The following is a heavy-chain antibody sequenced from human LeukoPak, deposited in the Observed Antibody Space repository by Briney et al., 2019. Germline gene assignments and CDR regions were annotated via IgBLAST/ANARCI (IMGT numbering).Heavy chain of an antibody. V-gene: IGHV1-2*02. D-gene: IGHD2-21*02. CDR2: INPNSGGT. CDR1: GYTFTGYY. Sequence: ASVKVSCEASGYTFTGYYMHWVRQAPGQGLEWMGWINPNSGGTNYAQKFQGRVTMTRDTSISTAYMELSRLRSDDTAVYYCARVAHIVVVTAFDYWGQGTLVTVSS. J-gene: IGHJ4*02. CDR3: ARVAHIVVVTAFDY.